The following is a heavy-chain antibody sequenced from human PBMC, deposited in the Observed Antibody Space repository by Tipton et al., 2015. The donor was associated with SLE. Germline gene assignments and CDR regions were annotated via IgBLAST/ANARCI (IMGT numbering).Heavy chain of an antibody. Sequence: TLSLTCTVSGGSISSYYWSWIRQPPGKGLEWSGSIYYSGSTYYNPSLKSRVTISVDTSKNQFSLKLSSVTAADTAVYYCAWGELYSLFDYWGQGTLVTVSS. CDR2: IYYSGST. V-gene: IGHV4-39*07. CDR1: GGSISSYY. J-gene: IGHJ4*02. CDR3: AWGELYSLFDY. D-gene: IGHD3-16*01.